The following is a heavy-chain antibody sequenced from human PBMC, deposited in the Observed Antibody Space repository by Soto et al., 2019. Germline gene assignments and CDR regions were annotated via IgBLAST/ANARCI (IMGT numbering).Heavy chain of an antibody. CDR2: IPYSGST. J-gene: IGHJ6*03. D-gene: IGHD3-9*01. V-gene: IGHV4-59*08. Sequence: SETLSLTCTVSGVSISSYFWTWIRQPPGEGLEWIGYIPYSGSTNYNPYLQSCVTISVATSKNQFTLTLSPVTAAHTAVYYCARHGPTSYFSYYMDVWGKGTRVTVSS. CDR3: ARHGPTSYFSYYMDV. CDR1: GVSISSYF.